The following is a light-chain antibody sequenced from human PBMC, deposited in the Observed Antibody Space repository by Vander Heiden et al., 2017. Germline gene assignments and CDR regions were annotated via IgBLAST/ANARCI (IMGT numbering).Light chain of an antibody. CDR2: AAS. V-gene: IGKV1-39*01. CDR1: QSISSY. Sequence: DIQMTHSPSSLSASVGDRVTITCRASQSISSYLNWYQQKPGKAPKLLIYAASSLQSGVPSRFSGSGSGTDFTLTISSLQPEDFATYYCQQSNSNPYTFGQGTKVEIK. CDR3: QQSNSNPYT. J-gene: IGKJ2*01.